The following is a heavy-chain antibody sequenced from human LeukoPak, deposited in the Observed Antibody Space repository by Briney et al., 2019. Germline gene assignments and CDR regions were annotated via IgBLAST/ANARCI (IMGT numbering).Heavy chain of an antibody. CDR3: AKQVSSSPEGRDYYYYGMDV. CDR1: GFTFSSYA. CDR2: ISGSGGNT. D-gene: IGHD6-13*01. V-gene: IGHV3-23*01. J-gene: IGHJ6*02. Sequence: PGGSLRLSCAASGFTFSSYAMSWVRQAPGKGLEWVSGISGSGGNTYYADSVKGRFTISRDNSKNTLYLQMNSLRAEDTAVYYCAKQVSSSPEGRDYYYYGMDVWGQGTTVTVSS.